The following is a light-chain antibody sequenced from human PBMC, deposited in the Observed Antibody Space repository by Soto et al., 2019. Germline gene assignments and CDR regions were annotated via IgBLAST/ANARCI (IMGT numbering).Light chain of an antibody. CDR3: TSYTSNSTYV. CDR1: SNDVGGYKY. CDR2: EVS. V-gene: IGLV2-14*01. Sequence: QSVLTQPASVSGSPGQSITISCNGTSNDVGGYKYVSWYQQHPTKAPKLLIYEVSNRPSGVSNRFSGSKSGNTASLTISGLQAEDEADYYCTSYTSNSTYVFGTGTKLTVL. J-gene: IGLJ1*01.